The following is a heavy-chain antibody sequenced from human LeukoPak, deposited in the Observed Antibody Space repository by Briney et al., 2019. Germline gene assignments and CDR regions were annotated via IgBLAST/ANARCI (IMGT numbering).Heavy chain of an antibody. V-gene: IGHV3-48*01. D-gene: IGHD2-2*01. CDR1: GFTFSSYS. CDR3: ARDTKYAFDN. CDR2: IGISSGNT. J-gene: IGHJ4*02. Sequence: GGSLRLSCAASGFTFSSYSMDWVRQAPGKGLEWISYIGISSGNTKYADSVKGRFTISGDKAKNSVYLQMNSLRVEDTAVYYCARDTKYAFDNWGQGTLVTVSS.